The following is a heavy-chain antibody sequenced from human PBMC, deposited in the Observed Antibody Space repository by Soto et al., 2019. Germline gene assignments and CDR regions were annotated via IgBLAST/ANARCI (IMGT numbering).Heavy chain of an antibody. Sequence: ASGKVSCKASGSTFTSYVMHWVRQAPGQRLERMRWINAGNGNTKYSQKLQGRVNITRDTSASTAYMELSSLRSEDTAVYYCASSYSNYALIDYYYYGMDVWGQGTTVTVS. J-gene: IGHJ6*02. D-gene: IGHD4-4*01. CDR3: ASSYSNYALIDYYYYGMDV. V-gene: IGHV1-3*01. CDR2: INAGNGNT. CDR1: GSTFTSYV.